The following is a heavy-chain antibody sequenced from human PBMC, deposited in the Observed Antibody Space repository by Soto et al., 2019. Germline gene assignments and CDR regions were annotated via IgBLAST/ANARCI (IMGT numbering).Heavy chain of an antibody. CDR2: VIPMLSMS. CDR1: GDTFSSYT. D-gene: IGHD3-10*01. Sequence: QVHLVQSGVEVKKPGSSVKVSCKASGDTFSSYTINWVRQAPGLGLEWMGRVIPMLSMSNYALKFQGRVTMTADRSTNTAYRELSRLRSEDTATYYCARSYGSGRRAFDYWGQGALVTVAS. J-gene: IGHJ4*02. CDR3: ARSYGSGRRAFDY. V-gene: IGHV1-69*02.